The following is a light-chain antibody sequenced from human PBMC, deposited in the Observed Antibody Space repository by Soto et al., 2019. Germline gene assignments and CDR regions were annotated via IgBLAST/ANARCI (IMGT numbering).Light chain of an antibody. CDR2: GAS. CDR3: QQYGSSPWT. J-gene: IGKJ1*01. Sequence: EIVVTQSPATLSVSPGERATLSCRASQSVSSSYLAWYQQKPGQAXRLXIYGASSRATGIPDRFSGSGSGTDLTITISSLEPEDFEVYFCQQYGSSPWTFGQGTKVDIK. V-gene: IGKV3-20*01. CDR1: QSVSSSY.